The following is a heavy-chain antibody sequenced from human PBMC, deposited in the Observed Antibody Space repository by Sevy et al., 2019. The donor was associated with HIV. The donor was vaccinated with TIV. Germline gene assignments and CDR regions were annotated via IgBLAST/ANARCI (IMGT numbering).Heavy chain of an antibody. CDR1: GFTFSNAW. Sequence: GESLKISCAASGFTFSNAWMSWVRQAPGKGLEWVGRIKSKTDGGTTDYAAPVKGRFPISRDDSKNTLYLRMNSLKTEDTAVYYCTTVPCSGGSCYSPDWFDPWGQGTLVTVSS. V-gene: IGHV3-15*01. D-gene: IGHD2-15*01. CDR2: IKSKTDGGTT. J-gene: IGHJ5*02. CDR3: TTVPCSGGSCYSPDWFDP.